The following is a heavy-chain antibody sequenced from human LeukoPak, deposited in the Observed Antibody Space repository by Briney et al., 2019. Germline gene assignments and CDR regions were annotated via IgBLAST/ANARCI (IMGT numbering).Heavy chain of an antibody. J-gene: IGHJ4*02. V-gene: IGHV3-7*01. D-gene: IGHD5-24*01. Sequence: GGSLTLSCAASGFTSSSYWMSWVRQAPGKGLEWVANIKKDGSEKQYVDSVKGRFTISRDNAKNSLYLQMKSLRVGDTAVYYCARDPIQDFDYWGQGTPVTVSS. CDR3: ARDPIQDFDY. CDR1: GFTSSSYW. CDR2: IKKDGSEK.